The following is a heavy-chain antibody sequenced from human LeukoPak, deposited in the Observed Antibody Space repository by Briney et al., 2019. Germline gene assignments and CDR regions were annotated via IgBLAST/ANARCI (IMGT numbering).Heavy chain of an antibody. Sequence: GGSLRLSCAASGFTFSSYAMSWVRQAPGKGLEWVSAISGSGGSTYYADSVKGRFTISRDNSKNTLYLQMNSLRAEDTAVYYCAKDFEDPKDLAALWWELGWAFDIWGQGTMVTVSS. J-gene: IGHJ3*02. V-gene: IGHV3-23*01. CDR2: ISGSGGST. D-gene: IGHD2-21*01. CDR1: GFTFSSYA. CDR3: AKDFEDPKDLAALWWELGWAFDI.